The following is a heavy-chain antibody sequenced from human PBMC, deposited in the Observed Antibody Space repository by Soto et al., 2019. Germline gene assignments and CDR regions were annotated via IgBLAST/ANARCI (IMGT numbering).Heavy chain of an antibody. CDR2: ISYDGSNK. CDR3: AKDLGSGSYLFDAFDI. CDR1: GFTFSNYG. Sequence: GGSLRLSCAASGFTFSNYGMHWVRPAPGKGLEWVAVISYDGSNKYYADSVKGRFTISRDNSKNTLYLQMNSLRAEDTAVYYCAKDLGSGSYLFDAFDIWGQGTMVTVSS. J-gene: IGHJ3*02. D-gene: IGHD1-26*01. V-gene: IGHV3-30*18.